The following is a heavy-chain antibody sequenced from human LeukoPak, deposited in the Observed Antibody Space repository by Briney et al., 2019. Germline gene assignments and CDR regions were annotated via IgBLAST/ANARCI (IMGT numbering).Heavy chain of an antibody. CDR2: IIPILGIA. Sequence: GASVKVSCKASGGTFSSYTISWVRQAPGQGLEWMGRIIPILGIANYAQKFQGRVTITADKSTSTAYMELSSLRSEDRAVYYWARGGDLKGELDYWGQGTLVTVSS. CDR1: GGTFSSYT. CDR3: ARGGDLKGELDY. D-gene: IGHD3-16*01. V-gene: IGHV1-69*02. J-gene: IGHJ4*02.